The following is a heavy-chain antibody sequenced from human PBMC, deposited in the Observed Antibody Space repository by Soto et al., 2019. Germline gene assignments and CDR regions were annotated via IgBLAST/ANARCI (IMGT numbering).Heavy chain of an antibody. CDR2: INHSGST. CDR3: ARVGDAFDI. CDR1: GGSFSGYY. V-gene: IGHV4-34*01. Sequence: SETLSLTCAVYGGSFSGYYWSWIRQPPGKGLEWIGEINHSGSTNYNPSLKSRVTISVDTSKNQFSLKLSSVTAADTAVYYCARVGDAFDIWGQGTMVTVSS. J-gene: IGHJ3*02.